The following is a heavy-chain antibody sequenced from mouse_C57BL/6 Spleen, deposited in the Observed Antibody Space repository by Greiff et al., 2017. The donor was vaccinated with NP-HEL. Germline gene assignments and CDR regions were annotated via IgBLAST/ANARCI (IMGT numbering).Heavy chain of an antibody. V-gene: IGHV1-15*01. D-gene: IGHD2-3*01. CDR1: GYTFTDYE. Sequence: QVQLQQSGAELVRPGASVTLSCKASGYTFTDYEMHWVKQTPVHGLEWIGAIDPETGGTAYNQKFKGKAILTADKSSSTAYLELRSLTSEDSAVYYCTRWDGYYEGGYYFDYWGQGTTLTVSS. J-gene: IGHJ2*01. CDR2: IDPETGGT. CDR3: TRWDGYYEGGYYFDY.